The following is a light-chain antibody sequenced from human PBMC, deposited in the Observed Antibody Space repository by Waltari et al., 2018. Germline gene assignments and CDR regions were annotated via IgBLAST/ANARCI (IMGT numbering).Light chain of an antibody. J-gene: IGLJ2*01. CDR3: QSYDSSNQVV. Sequence: NFMLTQPHSVSESPGKTVTISCTRSSGSIASNYVQWYQQRPGSAPTTVIYEDNHRPSGVPGRCSGSIDSSSNSASLTISGLKTEDEADYYCQSYDSSNQVVFGGGTKLTVL. V-gene: IGLV6-57*03. CDR1: SGSIASNY. CDR2: EDN.